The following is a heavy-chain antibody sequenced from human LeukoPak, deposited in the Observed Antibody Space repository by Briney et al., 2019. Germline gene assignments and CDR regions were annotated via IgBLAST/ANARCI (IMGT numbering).Heavy chain of an antibody. CDR2: IYYSGST. J-gene: IGHJ4*02. D-gene: IGHD3-10*01. CDR1: GGSISSGDYY. Sequence: SETLSLTCTVSGGSISSGDYYWSWIRQPPGKGLEWIGYIYYSGSTYYNSSLKSRVTISVDTSKNQFSLKLSSVTAADTAVYYCARDSNYYGSGSYYNVLDYWGQGTLVTVSS. CDR3: ARDSNYYGSGSYYNVLDY. V-gene: IGHV4-30-4*01.